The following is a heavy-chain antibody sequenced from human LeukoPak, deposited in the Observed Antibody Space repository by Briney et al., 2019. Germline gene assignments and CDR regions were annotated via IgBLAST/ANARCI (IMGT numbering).Heavy chain of an antibody. CDR2: IYYSGST. Sequence: SETLSLTCTVSGGSISSYYWSWIRQPPGKGLEWIGYIYYSGSTNYNPSLKSRVTISVDTSKNQFSLKLSSVTAADTAVYYCARASDNYYGSGSYVFDFWGQGTLVTVSS. J-gene: IGHJ4*02. D-gene: IGHD3-10*01. CDR1: GGSISSYY. V-gene: IGHV4-59*01. CDR3: ARASDNYYGSGSYVFDF.